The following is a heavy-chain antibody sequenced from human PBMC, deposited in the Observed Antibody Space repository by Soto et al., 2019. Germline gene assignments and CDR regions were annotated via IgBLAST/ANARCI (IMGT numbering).Heavy chain of an antibody. Sequence: PGESLKISCKGSGYSFTSYWIGWVRQMPGKGLGWMGIIYPGDSDTRYSPSFQGQVTISADKSISTAYLQWSSLKASDTAMYYCARFPDFWSGYHYYFDYWGQGTLVTVSS. CDR2: IYPGDSDT. J-gene: IGHJ4*02. CDR1: GYSFTSYW. D-gene: IGHD3-3*01. CDR3: ARFPDFWSGYHYYFDY. V-gene: IGHV5-51*01.